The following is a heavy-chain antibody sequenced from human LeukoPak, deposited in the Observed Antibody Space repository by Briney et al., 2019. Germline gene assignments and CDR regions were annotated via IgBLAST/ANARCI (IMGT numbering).Heavy chain of an antibody. Sequence: SQTLSLTCAVSGGSISSGGYSWSWIRQPPGKGLEWIGYIYHSGSTYYNPSLKSRVIISVDRSKNQFSLKLSSVTAADTAVYYCARALVVPAAIYWFDPWGQGTLVTVSS. CDR1: GGSISSGGYS. CDR2: IYHSGST. D-gene: IGHD2-2*01. CDR3: ARALVVPAAIYWFDP. J-gene: IGHJ5*02. V-gene: IGHV4-30-2*01.